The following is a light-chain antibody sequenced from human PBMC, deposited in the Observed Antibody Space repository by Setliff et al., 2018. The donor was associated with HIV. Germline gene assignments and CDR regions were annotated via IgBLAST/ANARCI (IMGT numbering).Light chain of an antibody. CDR2: EVS. CDR3: SSYTSSSTYV. Sequence: QFALTQPASVSGSPGQSITISCTGTSRDVGGYNYVSWYQQHPGKAPKLMIYEVSYRPSGVSNRFSGSKSGITASLTISGLQAEDEADYYCSSYTSSSTYVFGTGTKGTVL. J-gene: IGLJ1*01. V-gene: IGLV2-14*01. CDR1: SRDVGGYNY.